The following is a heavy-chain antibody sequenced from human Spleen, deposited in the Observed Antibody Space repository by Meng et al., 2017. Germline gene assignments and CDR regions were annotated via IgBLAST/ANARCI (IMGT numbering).Heavy chain of an antibody. V-gene: IGHV4-39*07. CDR3: ARSVLYGSGSYPYWEGGDRNYWYFDL. CDR2: IYYSGST. J-gene: IGHJ2*01. Sequence: SETLSLTCTVSGGSISSSSYYWGWIRQPPGKGLEWIGSIYYSGSTYYNPSLKSRVTISVDTSKNQFSLKLSSVTAADTAVYYCARSVLYGSGSYPYWEGGDRNYWYFDLWGRGTLVTVSS. CDR1: GGSISSSSYY. D-gene: IGHD3-10*01.